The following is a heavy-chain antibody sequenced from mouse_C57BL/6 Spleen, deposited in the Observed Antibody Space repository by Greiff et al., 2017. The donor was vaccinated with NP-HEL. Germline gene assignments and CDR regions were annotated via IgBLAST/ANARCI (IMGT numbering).Heavy chain of an antibody. CDR3: ARRDSSGYVGAMDY. CDR2: IYPGSGNT. Sequence: QVQLKQSGAELVRPGASVKLSCKASGYTFTDYYINWVKQRPGQGLEWIARIYPGSGNTYYNEKFKGKATLTAEKSSSTAYMQLSSLTSEDSAVYFCARRDSSGYVGAMDYWGQGTSVTVSS. CDR1: GYTFTDYY. J-gene: IGHJ4*01. V-gene: IGHV1-76*01. D-gene: IGHD3-2*02.